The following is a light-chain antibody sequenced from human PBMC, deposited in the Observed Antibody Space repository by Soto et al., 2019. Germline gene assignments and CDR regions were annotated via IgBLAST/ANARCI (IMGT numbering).Light chain of an antibody. CDR1: QDISVY. CDR2: SAS. CDR3: QKFNTAPLT. Sequence: DIQMTQSPSSLPASVGDRVTITCRASQDISVYLAWYQQKPGKVPKLLIYSASTLQSGVPSRFSGSGSGTDFTLTISSLQPEDVATYYCQKFNTAPLTFGQGTLLEI. V-gene: IGKV1-27*01. J-gene: IGKJ5*01.